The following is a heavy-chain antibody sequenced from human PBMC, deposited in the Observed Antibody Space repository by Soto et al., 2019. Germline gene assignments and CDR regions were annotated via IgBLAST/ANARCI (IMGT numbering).Heavy chain of an antibody. CDR2: ISYDGSNK. D-gene: IGHD3-16*01. J-gene: IGHJ4*02. V-gene: IGHV3-30*18. Sequence: GGSLRLSCAASGFTFSSYGMHWVRQAPGKGLEWVAVISYDGSNKYYADSVKGRFTISRDNSKNTLYLQMNSLRAEDTAVYYCAKDSFWGSGNLDYWGQGTLVTVSS. CDR1: GFTFSSYG. CDR3: AKDSFWGSGNLDY.